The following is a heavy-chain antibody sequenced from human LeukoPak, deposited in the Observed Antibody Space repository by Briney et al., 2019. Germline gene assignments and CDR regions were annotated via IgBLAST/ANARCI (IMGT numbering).Heavy chain of an antibody. CDR3: ARRRAGAFDI. CDR2: INPNSGGT. Sequence: ASVKVSCKASGYTFTGYYMHWVRQAPGQGLEWMGWINPNSGGTNYAQKFQGWVTMTRDTSISTAYMELRSLRSDDTAVYYCARRRAGAFDIWGQGTMVTVSS. J-gene: IGHJ3*02. CDR1: GYTFTGYY. V-gene: IGHV1-2*04.